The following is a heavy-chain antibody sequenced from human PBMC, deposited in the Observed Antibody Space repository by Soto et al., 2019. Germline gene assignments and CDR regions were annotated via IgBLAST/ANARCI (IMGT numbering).Heavy chain of an antibody. V-gene: IGHV1-69*13. J-gene: IGHJ6*02. Sequence: GASVKVSCKASGGTFSSYAISWVRQAPGQGLEWMGGIIPIFGTANYAQKFQGRVTITADESTSTAYMELSSRRSEDTAVYYCARSRGYSYGYNYYYYYGMDVWDQGTTVTVCS. CDR2: IIPIFGTA. CDR1: GGTFSSYA. D-gene: IGHD5-18*01. CDR3: ARSRGYSYGYNYYYYYGMDV.